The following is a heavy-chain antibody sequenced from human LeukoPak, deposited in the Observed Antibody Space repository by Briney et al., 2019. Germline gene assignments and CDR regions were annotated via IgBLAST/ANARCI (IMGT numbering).Heavy chain of an antibody. V-gene: IGHV3-11*04. CDR1: GFTFSSYA. Sequence: GGSLRLSCAASGFTFSSYAMSWIRQAPGKGLEWVSYISSSGSTIYYADSVKGRFTISRDNAKNSLYLQMNSLRAEDTAVYYCARKVVPAAPIDYWGQGTLVTVSS. CDR3: ARKVVPAAPIDY. J-gene: IGHJ4*02. D-gene: IGHD2-2*01. CDR2: ISSSGSTI.